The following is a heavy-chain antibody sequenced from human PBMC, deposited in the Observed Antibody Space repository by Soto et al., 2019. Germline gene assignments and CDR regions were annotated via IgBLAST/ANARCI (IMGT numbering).Heavy chain of an antibody. J-gene: IGHJ4*02. CDR2: VVPVLGIS. D-gene: IGHD1-26*01. Sequence: QVQLVQSGTEVKKPGSSVKVSCKASGYTFSSYSISWVRQAPGQGLEWMGRVVPVLGISNYAQRFQGRVTITADRSTSTAYLELNSLTSEDTAVYFCARGAVDQPLLAVFWVQGTLVAVSS. V-gene: IGHV1-69*02. CDR3: ARGAVDQPLLAVF. CDR1: GYTFSSYS.